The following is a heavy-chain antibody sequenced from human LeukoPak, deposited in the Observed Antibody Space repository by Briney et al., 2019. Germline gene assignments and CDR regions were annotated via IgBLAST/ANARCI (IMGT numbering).Heavy chain of an antibody. CDR2: ISWNSGSI. J-gene: IGHJ4*02. Sequence: GGSLRLSCAASGFTFDDYAMHWVRQAPGKGLEWVSGISWNSGSIGYADSVKGRFTISRDNAKNSLYLQMNSLRAEDTAVYYCAKDPSVDLWSGYLTTFDYWGQGTLVTVSS. CDR1: GFTFDDYA. CDR3: AKDPSVDLWSGYLTTFDY. V-gene: IGHV3-9*01. D-gene: IGHD3-3*01.